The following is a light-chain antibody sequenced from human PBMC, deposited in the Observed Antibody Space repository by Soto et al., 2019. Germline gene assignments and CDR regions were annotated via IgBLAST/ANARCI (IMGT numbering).Light chain of an antibody. Sequence: DIQMTQSPSSLSASVGDRVTITCRASQGISNYLAWYQQQPGKVPKLLIYAASTLQSGVPSRFSGSGSGTDFTLTINSLQPEDVATYYCHKYNNAPLTFGGGTKVDIK. V-gene: IGKV1-27*01. CDR2: AAS. CDR3: HKYNNAPLT. CDR1: QGISNY. J-gene: IGKJ4*01.